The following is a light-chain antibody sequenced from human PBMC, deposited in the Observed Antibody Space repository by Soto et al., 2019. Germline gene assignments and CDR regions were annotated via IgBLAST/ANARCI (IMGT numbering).Light chain of an antibody. CDR3: QHYGDSSWT. CDR1: QSVSSNN. Sequence: EIVLTQSPGTLSLSPGERATLSCRASQSVSSNNLVWYQQKRGQAPRLLIYSISNRATGVPDRFSGSGSGTDFTLSISRLEPEDSAIYYCQHYGDSSWTFGQGTKVEIK. CDR2: SIS. J-gene: IGKJ1*01. V-gene: IGKV3-20*01.